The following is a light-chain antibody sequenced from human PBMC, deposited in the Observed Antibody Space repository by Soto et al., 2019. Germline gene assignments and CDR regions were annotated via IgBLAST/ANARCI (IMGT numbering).Light chain of an antibody. CDR2: KAS. Sequence: DIQMTQSPSSLSASVGDRVTITCRPSEIINSYLAWYQQKPGKAPRLLIYKASSLESGVPSRFSGSGSGTEFTLTISSLQPDDFATYYCQQYNVYPRTFGQGTKVDIK. V-gene: IGKV1-5*03. CDR1: EIINSY. J-gene: IGKJ1*01. CDR3: QQYNVYPRT.